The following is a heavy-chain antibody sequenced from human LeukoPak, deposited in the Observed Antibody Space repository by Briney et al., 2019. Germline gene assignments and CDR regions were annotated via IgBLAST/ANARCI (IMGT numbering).Heavy chain of an antibody. Sequence: ASVKVSCKASGYTFTCYYMHWVRQAPGQGLGWMGWINPNSGGTNYAQKFQGWVTMTRDTSISTAYMELSRLRSDDTAVYYCAREPHTAMVDHWYYYYGMDVWGQGTTVTVSS. CDR1: GYTFTCYY. J-gene: IGHJ6*02. CDR2: INPNSGGT. CDR3: AREPHTAMVDHWYYYYGMDV. V-gene: IGHV1-2*04. D-gene: IGHD5-18*01.